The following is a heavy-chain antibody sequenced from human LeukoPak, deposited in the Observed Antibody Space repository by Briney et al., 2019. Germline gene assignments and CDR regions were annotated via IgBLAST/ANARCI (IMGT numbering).Heavy chain of an antibody. CDR3: ARFGYGSGSYLDY. J-gene: IGHJ4*02. V-gene: IGHV4-59*08. D-gene: IGHD3-10*01. CDR2: IFYSGST. CDR1: GGSITNYY. Sequence: SETLSLTCTVSGGSITNYYWSWIRQPPGKGLEWIGYIFYSGSTTYNPSLKSRVTISVDTSKNQLSLKLSSVTAADTAVYYCARFGYGSGSYLDYWGQGTLVTVSS.